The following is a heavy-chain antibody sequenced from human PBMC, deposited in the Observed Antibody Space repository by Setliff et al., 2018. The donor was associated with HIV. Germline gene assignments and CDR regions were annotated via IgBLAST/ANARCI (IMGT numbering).Heavy chain of an antibody. D-gene: IGHD2-21*02. Sequence: SETLSLTCAVSGASITTNSCYWGWIRQTPEKGLEWIGDFYYSGTTYYNPSLKSRATISVDTSQNQFSLRLSSVTAADTAVYHCARFVLAWFDFSTGAVEVTDPYAFDFWGQGILVTVSS. CDR1: GASITTNSCY. J-gene: IGHJ4*02. CDR2: FYYSGTT. V-gene: IGHV4-39*01. CDR3: ARFVLAWFDFSTGAVEVTDPYAFDF.